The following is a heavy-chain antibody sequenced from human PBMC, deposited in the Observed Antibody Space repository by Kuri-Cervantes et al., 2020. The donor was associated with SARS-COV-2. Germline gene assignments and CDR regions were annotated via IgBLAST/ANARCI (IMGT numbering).Heavy chain of an antibody. CDR3: ARDLSHSSSWYMGYYYYGMDV. V-gene: IGHV3-33*01. Sequence: GESLKISCAASGFTFSSYGMHWVRQAPGKGLEWVAVIWYDGSNNYYADSVKGRFTISRDNSKNTLYLQMNSLRAEDTAVYYCARDLSHSSSWYMGYYYYGMDVWGQGTTVTVSS. D-gene: IGHD6-13*01. CDR2: IWYDGSNN. CDR1: GFTFSSYG. J-gene: IGHJ6*02.